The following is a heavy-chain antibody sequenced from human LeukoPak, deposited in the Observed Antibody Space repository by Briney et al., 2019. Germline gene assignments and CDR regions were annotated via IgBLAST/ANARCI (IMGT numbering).Heavy chain of an antibody. CDR3: TKDGGHHHDSSAIIYYFDY. J-gene: IGHJ4*02. V-gene: IGHV3-30*18. Sequence: GGSLRLSCAASGFNFSTYGMHWVRQAPGKGLEWVAVMLHDGSNKYYADSVRGRLTISRDNSKNTLYLQMNSLSAEDTAVYYCTKDGGHHHDSSAIIYYFDYWGQGSLVTVSS. CDR1: GFNFSTYG. CDR2: MLHDGSNK. D-gene: IGHD3-22*01.